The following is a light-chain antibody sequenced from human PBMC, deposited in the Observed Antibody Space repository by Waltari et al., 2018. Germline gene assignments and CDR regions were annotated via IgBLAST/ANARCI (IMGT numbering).Light chain of an antibody. Sequence: QSALTQPASVSGSPGQSITISCTGTSSAVGGYNYASWYQQHPGKAPKLIIYEVTSRPSGVSDRFSASKSGNTASLTISGLQAEDEADYCCSSYTTSTTLVFGGGTKVTVL. J-gene: IGLJ2*01. CDR1: SSAVGGYNY. CDR3: SSYTTSTTLV. CDR2: EVT. V-gene: IGLV2-14*01.